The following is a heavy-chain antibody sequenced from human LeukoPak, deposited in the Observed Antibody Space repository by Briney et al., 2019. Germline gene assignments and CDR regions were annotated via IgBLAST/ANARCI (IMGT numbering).Heavy chain of an antibody. Sequence: SETLSLTCAVYGGSFSGYYWSWIRQPPGKGLEWIASIYHSGSTYYNPSLQSRVTISVDTSKNQFSLKLSSVTAADTAVYYCASNLYSSGWYTDYWGQGTLVTVSS. CDR3: ASNLYSSGWYTDY. J-gene: IGHJ4*02. V-gene: IGHV4-34*01. D-gene: IGHD6-19*01. CDR1: GGSFSGYY. CDR2: IYHSGST.